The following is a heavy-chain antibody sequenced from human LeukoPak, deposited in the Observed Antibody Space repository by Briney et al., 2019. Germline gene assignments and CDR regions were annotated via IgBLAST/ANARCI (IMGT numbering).Heavy chain of an antibody. CDR2: INHSGST. V-gene: IGHV4-34*01. CDR3: ARSHLGHIVVVTRNDAFDI. CDR1: GGSFSGYY. D-gene: IGHD2-21*02. J-gene: IGHJ3*02. Sequence: SETLSLTCAVYGGSFSGYYWSWIRQPPGKGLEWIGEINHSGSTNYNPSLKSRVTISVDTSKNQFSLKLSSVTAADTAVYYCARSHLGHIVVVTRNDAFDIWGQGTMVTVSS.